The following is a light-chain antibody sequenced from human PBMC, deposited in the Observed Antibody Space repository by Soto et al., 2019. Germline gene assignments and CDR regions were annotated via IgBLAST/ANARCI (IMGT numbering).Light chain of an antibody. CDR3: QHYDSSPPAYT. CDR2: GAS. J-gene: IGKJ2*01. CDR1: QSVSSGY. V-gene: IGKV3-20*01. Sequence: EIMLTQSPGTLSLSPGERATLSCRASQSVSSGYLAWYQQKPGQAPRLLIYGASTRATGIPDRFSGSGSGTDFTLTISRLEPEDFAVYYCQHYDSSPPAYTFGQGTKLEIK.